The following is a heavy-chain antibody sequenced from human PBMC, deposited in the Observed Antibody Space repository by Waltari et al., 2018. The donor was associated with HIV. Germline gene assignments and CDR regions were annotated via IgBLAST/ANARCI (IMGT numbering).Heavy chain of an antibody. Sequence: MSWVRQAPGKGLEWVSAISGSGGSTYYADSVKGRFTISRDNSKNTLYLQMNSLRAEDTAVYYCAKDPSIAVAGTGVYWGQGTLVTVSS. V-gene: IGHV3-23*01. D-gene: IGHD6-19*01. CDR3: AKDPSIAVAGTGVY. J-gene: IGHJ4*02. CDR2: ISGSGGST.